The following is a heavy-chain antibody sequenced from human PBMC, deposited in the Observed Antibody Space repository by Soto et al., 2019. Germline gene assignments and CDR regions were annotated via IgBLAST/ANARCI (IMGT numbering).Heavy chain of an antibody. V-gene: IGHV3-30-3*01. Sequence: QVQLVESGGGVVQPGRSLRLSCAASGFTFSSYAMHWVRQAPGKGLEWVAVISYDGSNKYYADSVKGRFTISRDNSKNTLYLQMNSLRAEDTAVYYCARGRSMVRGVIKPYYYYYGMDVWGQGTTVTVSS. CDR3: ARGRSMVRGVIKPYYYYYGMDV. CDR1: GFTFSSYA. J-gene: IGHJ6*02. CDR2: ISYDGSNK. D-gene: IGHD3-10*01.